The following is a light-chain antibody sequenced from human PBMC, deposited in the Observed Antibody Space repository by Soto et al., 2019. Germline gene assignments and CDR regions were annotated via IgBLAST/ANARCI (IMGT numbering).Light chain of an antibody. CDR3: KSYDSSLSGYV. V-gene: IGLV1-40*01. CDR2: GNN. J-gene: IGLJ1*01. CDR1: SANIGAAYN. Sequence: QSVLTQPPSVSGAPGQRVTISCTGSSANIGAAYNVDWYQQLPGTAPKLLIYGNNNRPSGVPARFSGSKSGTSASLAIAGPHADDEGDSYCKSYDSSLSGYVFGTGTKVTV.